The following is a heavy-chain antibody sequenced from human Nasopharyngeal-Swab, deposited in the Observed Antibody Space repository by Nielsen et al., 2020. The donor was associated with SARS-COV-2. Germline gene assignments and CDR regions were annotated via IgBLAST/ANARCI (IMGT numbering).Heavy chain of an antibody. CDR1: GFTVSSNY. J-gene: IGHJ3*02. CDR3: ARDTPSGWGGGVSDAFDI. V-gene: IGHV3-66*01. CDR2: IYSGGST. Sequence: GESLKISCAASGFTVSSNYMSWVRQAPGKGLEWVSVIYSGGSTYYADSVKGRFTISRDNSKNTLYLQMNSLRAEDTAVYYCARDTPSGWGGGVSDAFDIWGQGTMVTVSS. D-gene: IGHD6-19*01.